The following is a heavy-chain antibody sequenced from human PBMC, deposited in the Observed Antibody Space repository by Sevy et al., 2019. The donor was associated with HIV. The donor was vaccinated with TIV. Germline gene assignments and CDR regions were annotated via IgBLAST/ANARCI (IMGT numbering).Heavy chain of an antibody. V-gene: IGHV4-4*07. CDR3: ARGGPPTSSGSYFDC. D-gene: IGHD1-26*01. CDR1: GSSISSYY. CDR2: IYTSGST. Sequence: SETLSLTCTVSGSSISSYYWNWIRQPAGKGLEWIGRIYTSGSTNYNPSLKSRVTMSVDTSKNQFSLKLSSVTAADTAVYYCARGGPPTSSGSYFDCWGQRTLVTVSS. J-gene: IGHJ4*02.